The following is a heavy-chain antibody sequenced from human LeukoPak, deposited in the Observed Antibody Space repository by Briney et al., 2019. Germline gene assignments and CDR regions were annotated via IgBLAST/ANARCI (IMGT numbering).Heavy chain of an antibody. CDR2: IRSKANSYAT. V-gene: IGHV3-73*01. J-gene: IGHJ4*02. Sequence: GGSLKLSCAASGFTFSGSAMHWVRQASGKGLEWVGRIRSKANSYATAYVASVKGRFTISRDDSKNTAYLQMNSLKTEDTAVYYCTRGLPFDYWGQGTLVTVSS. D-gene: IGHD3-16*01. CDR3: TRGLPFDY. CDR1: GFTFSGSA.